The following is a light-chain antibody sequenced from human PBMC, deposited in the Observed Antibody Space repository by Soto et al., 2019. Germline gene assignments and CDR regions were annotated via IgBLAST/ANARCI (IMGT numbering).Light chain of an antibody. CDR2: EVS. CDR3: CSYAGIYAV. Sequence: QSVLTQPASVSGSPGQWVTISCTGPSSDVGIYNLVSWYQQHPGKAPKLMIYEVSQRPSGVSNRFSGSKSGNTASLTIAGLQDEDEADYYCCSYAGIYAVFGGGTQLTVL. CDR1: SSDVGIYNL. V-gene: IGLV2-23*02. J-gene: IGLJ7*01.